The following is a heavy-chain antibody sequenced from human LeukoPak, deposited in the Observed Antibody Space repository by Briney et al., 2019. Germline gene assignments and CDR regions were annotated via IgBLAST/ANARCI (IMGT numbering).Heavy chain of an antibody. Sequence: ASVKVSCKASGYTFTSYDINWVRQATGQGLEWMGWMNPNSGNTGNAQKFQGRVTITRNTSISTAYMELSSLRSEDTAVYYCARVGSSTSYYYYMDVWGKGTTVTVSS. V-gene: IGHV1-8*03. CDR3: ARVGSSTSYYYYMDV. CDR2: MNPNSGNT. J-gene: IGHJ6*03. CDR1: GYTFTSYD. D-gene: IGHD2-2*01.